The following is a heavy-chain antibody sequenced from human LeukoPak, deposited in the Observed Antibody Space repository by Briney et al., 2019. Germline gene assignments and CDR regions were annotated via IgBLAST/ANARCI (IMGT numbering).Heavy chain of an antibody. V-gene: IGHV3-7*01. CDR3: ARVLRSSSWYLVGGEGEDNWFDP. Sequence: GGSLRLSCAASGFTFSRYWMSWVRQAPGKGLEWVANIKQDGSEKYYVDSVKGRFTISRDNAKNSLYLQMNSLRAEDTAVYYCARVLRSSSWYLVGGEGEDNWFDPWGQGTLVTVSS. CDR1: GFTFSRYW. J-gene: IGHJ5*02. D-gene: IGHD6-13*01. CDR2: IKQDGSEK.